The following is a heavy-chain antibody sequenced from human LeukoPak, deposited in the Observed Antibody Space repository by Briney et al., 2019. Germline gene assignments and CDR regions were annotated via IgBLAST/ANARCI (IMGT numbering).Heavy chain of an antibody. J-gene: IGHJ4*02. V-gene: IGHV4-30-2*01. D-gene: IGHD3-22*01. CDR3: ARSPHSSGYYDY. CDR1: GGSISSGGYS. Sequence: SQTLSLTCAVSGGSISSGGYSWSWIRQPPGKGLEWIGYIYQSGSTYYNPSLKSRVTISVDRSRNQFSLKLSSVTAADTAVYYCARSPHSSGYYDYWGQGTLVTVSS. CDR2: IYQSGST.